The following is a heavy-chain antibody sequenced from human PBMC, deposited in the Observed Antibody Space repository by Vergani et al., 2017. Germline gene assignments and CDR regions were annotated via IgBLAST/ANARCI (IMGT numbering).Heavy chain of an antibody. Sequence: QVQLVQSGAEVKKPGASVKVSCKASGYTFTGYYMHWVRQAPGQGLEWMGWINPNSGGTNYAQKFQGRVTMTRDTSISTAYMELSRLRSDDTAVYYCARDRCSSTSCYSLRYYGMDVWGQGTTVTVS. V-gene: IGHV1-2*02. CDR1: GYTFTGYY. CDR3: ARDRCSSTSCYSLRYYGMDV. J-gene: IGHJ6*02. CDR2: INPNSGGT. D-gene: IGHD2-2*01.